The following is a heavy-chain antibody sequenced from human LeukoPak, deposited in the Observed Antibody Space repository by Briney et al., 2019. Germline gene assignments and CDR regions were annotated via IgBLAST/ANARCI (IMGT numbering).Heavy chain of an antibody. V-gene: IGHV3-20*04. D-gene: IGHD3-10*01. CDR1: GFTFDDYG. Sequence: GGSLRLSCAASGFTFDDYGMSWVRQAPGKGLEWVSGINWNGGSTGYADSVKGRFTISRDNAKSSLYLQMNSLRAEDTALYYCARGGGYVSGSYRDIWGQGTMVTVSS. J-gene: IGHJ3*02. CDR3: ARGGGYVSGSYRDI. CDR2: INWNGGST.